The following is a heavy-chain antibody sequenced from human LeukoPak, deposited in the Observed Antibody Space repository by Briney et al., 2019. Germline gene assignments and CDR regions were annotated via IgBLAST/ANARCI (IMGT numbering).Heavy chain of an antibody. D-gene: IGHD6-6*01. Sequence: GGSLRLSCAASGFTFSTYSMHWVRQAPGTGLEWVAIISYDESHKYYADSLKGRLTISRDNSKNTLYLQMNSLRPEDTAVYYCAKDVPVAYFDYWGQGTLVTVSS. CDR2: ISYDESHK. CDR1: GFTFSTYS. CDR3: AKDVPVAYFDY. J-gene: IGHJ4*02. V-gene: IGHV3-30-3*01.